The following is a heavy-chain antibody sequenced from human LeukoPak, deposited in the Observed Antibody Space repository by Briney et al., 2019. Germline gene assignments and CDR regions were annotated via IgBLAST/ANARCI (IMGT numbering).Heavy chain of an antibody. CDR1: GFTVSSNY. Sequence: PGGSLRLSCAASGFTVSSNYMSWVRQAPGKGLEWVSVIYSGGSTYYTDSVKGRFTISRDNSKNTLYLQMNNLRVEDTAVYYCARGPQGKSGSPPYYFDYWGQGTLVTVSS. CDR3: ARGPQGKSGSPPYYFDY. CDR2: IYSGGST. V-gene: IGHV3-66*01. D-gene: IGHD1-26*01. J-gene: IGHJ4*02.